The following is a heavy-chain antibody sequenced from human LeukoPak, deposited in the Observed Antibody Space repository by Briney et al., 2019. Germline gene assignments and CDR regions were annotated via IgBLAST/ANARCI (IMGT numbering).Heavy chain of an antibody. CDR2: MYYSGTI. CDR3: ARAWATDYFDY. Sequence: PSETLSLTCTVSGGSISSYYWSWIRQPPGKGLEWIGYMYYSGTINYNPSLKSRVTISVDTSKKQFSLKLSSVTAADTAMYYCARAWATDYFDYWGQGTLVTVSS. CDR1: GGSISSYY. V-gene: IGHV4-59*01. J-gene: IGHJ4*02.